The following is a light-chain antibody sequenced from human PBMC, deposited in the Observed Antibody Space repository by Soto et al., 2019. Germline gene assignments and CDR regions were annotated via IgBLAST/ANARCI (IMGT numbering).Light chain of an antibody. CDR1: QTVGTS. J-gene: IGKJ4*01. CDR3: QQHNAWPLT. V-gene: IGKV3-15*01. Sequence: EIVLTQSPATLSVSPGERATLTCRASQTVGTSLVWYQQKPGQAPRLLIYVASTRATSVPSRFSGSGSGRELAVTFSSLQSEDCAVYYCQQHNAWPLTFGGGTKVEIK. CDR2: VAS.